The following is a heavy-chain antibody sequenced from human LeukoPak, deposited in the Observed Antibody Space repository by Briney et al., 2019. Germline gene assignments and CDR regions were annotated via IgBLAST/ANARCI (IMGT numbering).Heavy chain of an antibody. CDR3: ARETPSRYFDY. D-gene: IGHD4-23*01. Sequence: ASVKVSCKASGYTLTSYDINWVRQATGQGLEWMGWMNPSSGKTGYAQKFQGRISMTRNTSISTAYMELSSLRSEDTAVYYCARETPSRYFDYWGQGTLVTASS. CDR1: GYTLTSYD. CDR2: MNPSSGKT. J-gene: IGHJ4*02. V-gene: IGHV1-8*01.